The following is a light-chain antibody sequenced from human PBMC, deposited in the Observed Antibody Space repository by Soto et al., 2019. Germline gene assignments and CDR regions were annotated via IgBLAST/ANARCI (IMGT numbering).Light chain of an antibody. CDR1: QSVSSN. J-gene: IGKJ4*01. CDR2: GAS. Sequence: EIVMTQSPATLSVSPGERATLSCRASQSVSSNLAWYQQKPGQAPRLLIYGASTRATGIPARFSGSGSGTEFTLTISSLQSEDFAVYYCQQSVTFGGGTKVDI. CDR3: QQSVT. V-gene: IGKV3-15*01.